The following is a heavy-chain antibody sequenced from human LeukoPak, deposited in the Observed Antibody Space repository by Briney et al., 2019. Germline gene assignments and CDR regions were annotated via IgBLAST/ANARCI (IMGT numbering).Heavy chain of an antibody. CDR1: RFTFDDYA. CDR3: AKDTQGMTGGFDY. J-gene: IGHJ4*02. V-gene: IGHV3-9*01. CDR2: INWNSGTI. Sequence: GRSLRLSCAASRFTFDDYAMHWVRQAPGKGLEWVPGINWNSGTIGYADSVKGRFTISRDNAKNSLYLQVSSLRTEDTALYYCAKDTQGMTGGFDYWGQGTLVTVSS. D-gene: IGHD4-23*01.